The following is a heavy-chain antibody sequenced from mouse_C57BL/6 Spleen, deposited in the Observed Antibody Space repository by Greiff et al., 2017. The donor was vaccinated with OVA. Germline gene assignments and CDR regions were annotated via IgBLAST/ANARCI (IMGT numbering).Heavy chain of an antibody. V-gene: IGHV1-64*01. CDR3: ARDGYEGWFAY. J-gene: IGHJ3*01. CDR2: IHPNSGST. CDR1: GYTFTSYW. D-gene: IGHD2-2*01. Sequence: VQLQQSGAELVKPGASVKLSCKASGYTFTSYWMHWVKQRPGQGLEWIGMIHPNSGSTNYNEKFKSKATLTVDKSSSTAYMQLSSLTSEDSAVYYCARDGYEGWFAYWGQGTLVTVSA.